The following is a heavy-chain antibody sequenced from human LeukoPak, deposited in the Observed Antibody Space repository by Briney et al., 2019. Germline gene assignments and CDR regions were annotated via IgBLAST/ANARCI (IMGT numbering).Heavy chain of an antibody. V-gene: IGHV4-34*01. CDR1: GGSFSGYN. J-gene: IGHJ4*02. CDR2: INHSGST. D-gene: IGHD3-9*01. CDR3: ARSSLRYFDWLLHFDY. Sequence: SETLSLTCAVYGGSFSGYNWSWIRQPPGKGLEWIGEINHSGSTNYNPSLKSRVTISVDTSKNQFSLKLSSVTAADTAVYYCARSSLRYFDWLLHFDYWGQGTLVTVSS.